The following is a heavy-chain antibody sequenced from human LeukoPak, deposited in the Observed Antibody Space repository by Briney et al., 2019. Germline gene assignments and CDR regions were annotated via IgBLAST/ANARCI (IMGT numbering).Heavy chain of an antibody. D-gene: IGHD5-18*01. V-gene: IGHV1-46*01. CDR2: INPSGGST. J-gene: IGHJ4*02. CDR3: ARYRGDSYGYDY. CDR1: GYTFTHYF. Sequence: ASVKVSCKASGYTFTHYFVHWVRQGPGQGLEWMGIINPSGGSTNHAQKFQGRVTMTSDTSTSTVYMELSSLRSDDTAVYFCARYRGDSYGYDYWGQGTLVTVSS.